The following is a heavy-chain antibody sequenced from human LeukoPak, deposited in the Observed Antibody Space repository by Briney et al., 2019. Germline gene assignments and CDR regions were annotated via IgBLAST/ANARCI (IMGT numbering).Heavy chain of an antibody. V-gene: IGHV4-4*07. CDR2: IYTSGST. CDR1: GGSISGYC. CDR3: ARGSIDGSATYDAVVAYYFDY. D-gene: IGHD3-10*01. J-gene: IGHJ4*02. Sequence: PSETLSLTCTVSGGSISGYCWNWIRQPAGRGLEWIGHIYTSGSTKYNPSLKSRVTRSIDTSRDQFSLQVASVTAADTAVYYCARGSIDGSATYDAVVAYYFDYWGQGTLVTVSS.